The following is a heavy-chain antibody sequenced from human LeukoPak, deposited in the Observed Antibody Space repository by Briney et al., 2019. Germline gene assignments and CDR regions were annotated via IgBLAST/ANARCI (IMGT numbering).Heavy chain of an antibody. Sequence: GGSLRLSCAASGFTFSSYSMNWVRQAPGKGLEWVSSISSSSSYIYYADSVKGRFTISRDNAKNSLYLQMISLRAEDTALYYCAKHGRGSYYFDYWGQGTLVTVYS. D-gene: IGHD1-26*01. CDR1: GFTFSSYS. CDR2: ISSSSSYI. V-gene: IGHV3-21*04. CDR3: AKHGRGSYYFDY. J-gene: IGHJ4*02.